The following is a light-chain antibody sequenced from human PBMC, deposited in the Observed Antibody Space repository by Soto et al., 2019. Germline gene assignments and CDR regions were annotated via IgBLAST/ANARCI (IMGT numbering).Light chain of an antibody. CDR2: RNT. J-gene: IGLJ3*02. Sequence: QSVLTQPPSASGTPGQRVTISCSGSTSNIGSNYVYWYQQLPGTAPKLLIYRNTQRPSGVPDRFSGSKSGTSASLAISGLRSADEADYYCAAWDDSLSAWVFGGGTKLTVL. V-gene: IGLV1-47*01. CDR3: AAWDDSLSAWV. CDR1: TSNIGSNY.